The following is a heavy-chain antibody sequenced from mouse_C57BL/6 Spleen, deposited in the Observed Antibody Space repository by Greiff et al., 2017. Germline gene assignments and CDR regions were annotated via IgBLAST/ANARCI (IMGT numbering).Heavy chain of an antibody. V-gene: IGHV1-81*01. CDR3: GVYDGSSWFAY. J-gene: IGHJ3*01. D-gene: IGHD2-3*01. CDR2: IYPRSGNT. CDR1: GYTFTSYG. Sequence: QVQLQQPGAELARPGASVKLSCKASGYTFTSYGISWVKQRTGQGLEWIGEIYPRSGNTYYNEKFKGKATLTADNSSSTAYMELRSLASEDSAVYFCGVYDGSSWFAYWGQGTLVTVSA.